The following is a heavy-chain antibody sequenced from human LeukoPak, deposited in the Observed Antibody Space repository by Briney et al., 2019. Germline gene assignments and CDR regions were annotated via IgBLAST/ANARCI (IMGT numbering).Heavy chain of an antibody. CDR3: ASTRSENFFFDY. J-gene: IGHJ4*02. Sequence: ASVKVSCKASGYTFTGYYMHWVRQAPGQGLEWMGWINPKSGGTNYAQKFQGRVTMTRDTSISTAYMELSRLRSDDTAVYYCASTRSENFFFDYWGQGTLVTVSS. CDR2: INPKSGGT. CDR1: GYTFTGYY. V-gene: IGHV1-2*02. D-gene: IGHD2-2*01.